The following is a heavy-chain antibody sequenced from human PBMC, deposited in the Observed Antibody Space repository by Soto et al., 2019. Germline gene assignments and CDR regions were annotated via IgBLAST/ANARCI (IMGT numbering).Heavy chain of an antibody. Sequence: QVQLVESGGGVVQPGRSLRLSCAASGFTFSSYAMHWVRQAPGKGLEWVAVISYDGSNKYYADSVKGRFTISRDNSKNTLYLEMNSLRAEDTAVYYCARDSPVHDTYYDYVWGSYRYTADYYFDYWGQGTLVTVSS. CDR3: ARDSPVHDTYYDYVWGSYRYTADYYFDY. CDR2: ISYDGSNK. CDR1: GFTFSSYA. V-gene: IGHV3-30-3*01. J-gene: IGHJ4*02. D-gene: IGHD3-16*02.